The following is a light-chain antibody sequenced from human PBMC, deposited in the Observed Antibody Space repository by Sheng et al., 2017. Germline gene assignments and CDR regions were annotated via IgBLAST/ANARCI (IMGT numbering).Light chain of an antibody. CDR1: QSVTTN. Sequence: EIVLTQSPATLSLSPGERATLSCRASQSVTTNLAWYQQKPGQPPRVVVYGASNRAAGIPDRFSGSGSGTGFTLTISRLEPEDFAVYYCQQYGSLPMYTFGQGTKLEIK. J-gene: IGKJ2*01. V-gene: IGKV3-20*01. CDR3: QQYGSLPMYT. CDR2: GAS.